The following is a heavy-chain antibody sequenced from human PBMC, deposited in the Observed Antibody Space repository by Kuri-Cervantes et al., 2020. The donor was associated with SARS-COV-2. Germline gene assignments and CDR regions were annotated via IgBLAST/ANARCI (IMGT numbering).Heavy chain of an antibody. Sequence: SQTLSLTCAVYGGSFSGYYWGWICQPPGKGLEWIGSIYYSGSTYYNPSLKSRVTISVDTSKNQFSLKLSSVTAADTAVYYCARVRLCFDYWGQGTLVTVSS. V-gene: IGHV4-34*01. CDR2: IYYSGST. J-gene: IGHJ4*02. CDR3: ARVRLCFDY. CDR1: GGSFSGYY. D-gene: IGHD3-16*01.